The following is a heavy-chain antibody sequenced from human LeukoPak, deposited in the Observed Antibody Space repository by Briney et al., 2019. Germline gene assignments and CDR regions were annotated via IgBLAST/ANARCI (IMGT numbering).Heavy chain of an antibody. CDR3: ARGQQLRDGYFDY. D-gene: IGHD6-13*01. Sequence: PSETLSLTCTVSGGSISSYHWSWIRQPPGKGLQWIGFIYSSGSTNYNPSLKSRVTISLDTSKNQFSLRVSSVTSADTAVYYCARGQQLRDGYFDYWGQGTLVTVSS. V-gene: IGHV4-59*01. J-gene: IGHJ4*02. CDR1: GGSISSYH. CDR2: IYSSGST.